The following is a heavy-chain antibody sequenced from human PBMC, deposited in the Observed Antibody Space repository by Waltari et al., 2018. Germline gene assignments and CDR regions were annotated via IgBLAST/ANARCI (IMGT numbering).Heavy chain of an antibody. CDR1: GYRFTSYW. CDR2: IYPGDSDT. V-gene: IGHV5-51*01. D-gene: IGHD6-6*01. CDR3: ARWYSSSPGFDP. J-gene: IGHJ5*02. Sequence: VQLVQSGSEVITPGESLKLPCKGSGYRFTSYWTGWVRQMPGKGLEWMGIIYPGDSDTRYSPSFQGQVTISADKSISTAYLQWSSLKASDTAMYYCARWYSSSPGFDPWGQGTLVTVSS.